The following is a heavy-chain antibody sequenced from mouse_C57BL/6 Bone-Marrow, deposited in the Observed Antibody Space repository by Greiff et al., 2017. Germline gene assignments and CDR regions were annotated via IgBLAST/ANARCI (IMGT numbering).Heavy chain of an antibody. D-gene: IGHD1-1*01. Sequence: QVQLQQPGAELVKPGASVKLSCKASGYTFTSYWMHWVKQRPGQGLEWIGMIHPNSGSTNYNEKFKSKATLTVDESSSTAYMQLSSLTSEDSAVYYCARQGLYYGSSYGGAYWGQGTLVTVSA. CDR1: GYTFTSYW. CDR2: IHPNSGST. J-gene: IGHJ3*01. CDR3: ARQGLYYGSSYGGAY. V-gene: IGHV1-64*01.